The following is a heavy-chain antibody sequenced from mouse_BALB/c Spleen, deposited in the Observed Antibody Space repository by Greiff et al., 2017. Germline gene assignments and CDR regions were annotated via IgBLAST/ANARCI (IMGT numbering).Heavy chain of an antibody. CDR3: ARHTTVGGGVDY. D-gene: IGHD1-1*01. CDR2: IYWDDDK. CDR1: GFSLSTSGMG. V-gene: IGHV8-12*01. Sequence: QVTLKVSGPGILQPSQTLSLTCSFSGFSLSTSGMGVSWIRQPSGKGLEWLAHIYWDDDKRYNPSLKSRLTISKDTSRNQVFLKITSVDTADTATYYCARHTTVGGGVDYWGQGTTLTVSS. J-gene: IGHJ2*01.